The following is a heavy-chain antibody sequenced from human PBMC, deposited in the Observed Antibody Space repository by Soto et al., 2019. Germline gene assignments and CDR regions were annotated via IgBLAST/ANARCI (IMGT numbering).Heavy chain of an antibody. V-gene: IGHV4-30-2*01. CDR1: GGSISSGGYS. J-gene: IGHJ4*02. Sequence: PSETLSLTCAVSGGSISSGGYSWSWIRQPPGKGLEWIGYIYHSGSTYYNPSLKSRVTISVDRSKNQFSLKLSSVTAADTAVYYCATDPGPYRGQGTLVTVSS. CDR3: ATDPGPY. CDR2: IYHSGST.